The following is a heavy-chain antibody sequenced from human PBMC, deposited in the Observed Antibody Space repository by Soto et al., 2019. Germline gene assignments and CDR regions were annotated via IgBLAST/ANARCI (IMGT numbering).Heavy chain of an antibody. Sequence: QVQLEESGGGVVQPGTSLRLSCVASGFTFSSYGMHWVRQAPGKGLEWVAVIPNTENKKYYADSVKGRFTISRDNSPNTLFLQMDSLMSEATAVYYCARTAGGRVRGALDIWGQGTMVTVS. CDR1: GFTFSSYG. CDR2: IPNTENKK. J-gene: IGHJ3*02. D-gene: IGHD6-13*01. V-gene: IGHV3-30-3*01. CDR3: ARTAGGRVRGALDI.